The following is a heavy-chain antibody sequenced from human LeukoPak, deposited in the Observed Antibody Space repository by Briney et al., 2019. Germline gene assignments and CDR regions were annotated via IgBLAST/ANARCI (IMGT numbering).Heavy chain of an antibody. J-gene: IGHJ4*02. CDR2: ISSSSSYT. CDR1: GFTFSDYY. Sequence: KPGGSLRLSCAASGFTFSDYYMSWIRQAPGKGLEWVSYISSSSSYTNYADSVKGRFTISRDNAKNSLYLQMNSLSAEDTAVYYCARVHTYYYDGSGYYSGCYFDYWGQGTLVTVSS. D-gene: IGHD3-22*01. CDR3: ARVHTYYYDGSGYYSGCYFDY. V-gene: IGHV3-11*05.